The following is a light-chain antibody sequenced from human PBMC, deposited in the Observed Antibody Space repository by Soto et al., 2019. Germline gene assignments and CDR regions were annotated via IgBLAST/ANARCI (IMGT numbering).Light chain of an antibody. J-gene: IGLJ2*01. Sequence: QSVLTQPTSVSGAPGQRVTISCTGSSSNIGAGYDVHWYQQLPGTAPKLLIYGNSNRPSGVPDRFSGSKSGTSASLAITGLQAEDEADYYCQYYDSSLSGLDVVFGGGTKVTVL. V-gene: IGLV1-40*01. CDR1: SSNIGAGYD. CDR3: QYYDSSLSGLDVV. CDR2: GNS.